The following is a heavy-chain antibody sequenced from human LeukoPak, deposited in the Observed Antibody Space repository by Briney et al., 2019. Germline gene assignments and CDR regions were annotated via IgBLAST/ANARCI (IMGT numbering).Heavy chain of an antibody. J-gene: IGHJ3*02. CDR2: IYPGDSDT. V-gene: IGHV5-51*01. CDR3: ARPYIAAAGTGAFDI. D-gene: IGHD6-13*01. Sequence: GESLKISCKGSGYSFTSYWIGWVRQMPGKGLEWMGIIYPGDSDTRYSPSFQGQVTISADKSISTAYLQWSSLKASDTAMYYCARPYIAAAGTGAFDIWGQGTMVTVSS. CDR1: GYSFTSYW.